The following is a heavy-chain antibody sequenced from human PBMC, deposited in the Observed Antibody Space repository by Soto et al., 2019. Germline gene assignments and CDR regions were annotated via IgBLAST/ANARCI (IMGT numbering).Heavy chain of an antibody. CDR1: GXRXXXYX. D-gene: IGHD3-10*01. CDR3: ARDIGSGSYFNSNNWFDP. J-gene: IGHJ5*02. V-gene: IGHV1-3*04. Sequence: QVQLQQSGAEVRKPGAAVTISCKASGXRXXXYXLXWVRQAPGQSLEWMGWIITGNGDTKYSHKFQGRITISRDTSASTVYMDLRDLRXEDTAVYYCARDIGSGSYFNSNNWFDPWGQGSLVTVSS. CDR2: IITGNGDT.